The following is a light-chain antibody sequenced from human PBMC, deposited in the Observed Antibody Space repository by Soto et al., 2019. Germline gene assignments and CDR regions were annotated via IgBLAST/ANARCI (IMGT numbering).Light chain of an antibody. CDR1: QSISVW. V-gene: IGKV1-5*01. Sequence: DIQMTQSPSTLSASVGDRVTITCRASQSISVWLAWYQQKAGQAPNLLIYAASTLQAGVPSRFRGSGSGTDFTLTISSLQPEDFATYFCQQSNSSPPTFGGGTKVDIK. J-gene: IGKJ4*01. CDR3: QQSNSSPPT. CDR2: AAS.